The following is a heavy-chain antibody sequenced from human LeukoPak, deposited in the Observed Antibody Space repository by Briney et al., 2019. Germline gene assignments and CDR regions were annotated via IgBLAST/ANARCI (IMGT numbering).Heavy chain of an antibody. CDR2: IIPIFGTA. CDR3: ARTPLTIDYYDSSGYYYFDY. J-gene: IGHJ4*02. Sequence: SVKVSCKASGGTFSSYAISWVRQAPGQGLEWMGGIIPIFGTANYAQKFQGRVTITADESTSTAYMELRSLRSDDTAVYYCARTPLTIDYYDSSGYYYFDYWGQGTLVTVSS. D-gene: IGHD3-22*01. V-gene: IGHV1-69*13. CDR1: GGTFSSYA.